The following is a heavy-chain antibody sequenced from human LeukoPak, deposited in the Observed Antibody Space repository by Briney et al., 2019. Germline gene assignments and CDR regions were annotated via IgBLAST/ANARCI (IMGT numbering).Heavy chain of an antibody. CDR2: IYYSGST. CDR3: ARDASDDSYLDY. CDR1: GGSISSGGYY. Sequence: SQTLSLTCTVSGGSISSGGYYWSWIRQHPGKGLEWIGYIYYSGSTNYNPSLKSRVTISVDTSKNQFSLKLSSVTAADTAVYYCARDASDDSYLDYWGQGTLVTVSS. D-gene: IGHD3-22*01. J-gene: IGHJ4*02. V-gene: IGHV4-31*03.